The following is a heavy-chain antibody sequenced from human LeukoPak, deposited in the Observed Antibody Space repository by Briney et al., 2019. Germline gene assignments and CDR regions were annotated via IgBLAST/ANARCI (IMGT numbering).Heavy chain of an antibody. D-gene: IGHD5-18*01. CDR2: IYTSGST. V-gene: IGHV4-61*02. CDR1: GGSISSGSYY. J-gene: IGHJ4*02. Sequence: SETLSLTCTVSGGSISSGSYYWSWIRQPAGKGLEWIGRIYTSGSTNYNPSLKSRVTISVDTSKNQFSLKLSSVTAADTAVYYCARGQNTHDFDYWGQGTLVTVSS. CDR3: ARGQNTHDFDY.